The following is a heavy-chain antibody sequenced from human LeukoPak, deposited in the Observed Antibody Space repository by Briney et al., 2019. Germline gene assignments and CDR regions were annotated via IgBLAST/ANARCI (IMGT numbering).Heavy chain of an antibody. CDR3: ARASDYYDSSGYSTFFDY. V-gene: IGHV3-13*01. J-gene: IGHJ4*02. CDR1: GFTFSSYD. CDR2: IGTAGDT. D-gene: IGHD3-22*01. Sequence: PGGSLRLSCAASGFTFSSYDMHWVRQATGKGLEWVSAIGTAGDTYYPGSVKGRFTISRENAKNSLYLQMNSLRAGDTAVYYCARASDYYDSSGYSTFFDYWGQGTLVTVSS.